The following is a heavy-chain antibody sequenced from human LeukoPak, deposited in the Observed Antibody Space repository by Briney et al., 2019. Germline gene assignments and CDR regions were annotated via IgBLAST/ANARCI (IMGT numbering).Heavy chain of an antibody. Sequence: PGGSLRLSCAASRFTFDDYAMHWVRQAPGKGLEWVSGISWNSGSIGYADSVKGRFTISRDNAKNSLYLQMNSLRAEDTALYYCAKDYYGSGSYFDYWGQGTLVTVSS. J-gene: IGHJ4*02. CDR1: RFTFDDYA. D-gene: IGHD3-10*01. V-gene: IGHV3-9*01. CDR2: ISWNSGSI. CDR3: AKDYYGSGSYFDY.